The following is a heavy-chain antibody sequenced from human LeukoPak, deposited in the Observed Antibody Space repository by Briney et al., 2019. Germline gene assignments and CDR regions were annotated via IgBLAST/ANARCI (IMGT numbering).Heavy chain of an antibody. J-gene: IGHJ3*02. CDR2: IYYSGST. Sequence: SETLSLTCTVSGGSISSYYWSWIRQPPGKGLEWIGYIYYSGSTNYNPSLKSRVTISVDTSKNQFSLKLSSVTAADTAVYYCARTMVRGDAFDIWAKGQWSPSLQ. D-gene: IGHD3-10*01. CDR3: ARTMVRGDAFDI. V-gene: IGHV4-59*01. CDR1: GGSISSYY.